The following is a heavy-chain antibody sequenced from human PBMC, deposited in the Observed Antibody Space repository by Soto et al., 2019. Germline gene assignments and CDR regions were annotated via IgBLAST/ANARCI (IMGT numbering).Heavy chain of an antibody. D-gene: IGHD4-17*01. CDR1: GFSLSTSGVG. CDR3: AHSSRMATVPNSPYYYYYYMDV. V-gene: IGHV2-5*02. Sequence: SGPTLVKPTPTLTLTCTFSGFSLSTSGVGVGWIRQPPGKALEWLALIYWDDDKRYSPSLKSRLTITKDTSKNQVVLTMTNMDPVDTATYYCAHSSRMATVPNSPYYYYYYMDVWGKGTTVTVSS. J-gene: IGHJ6*03. CDR2: IYWDDDK.